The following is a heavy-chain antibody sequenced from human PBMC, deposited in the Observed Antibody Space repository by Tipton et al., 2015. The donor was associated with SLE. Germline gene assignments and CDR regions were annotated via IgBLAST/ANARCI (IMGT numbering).Heavy chain of an antibody. V-gene: IGHV3-30*02. CDR1: GFIFNHYG. Sequence: GSLRLSCATSGFIFNHYGMQWVRQAPGRGPEWVGFIRHDGSDEHYADSVEGRFTISRDNSKSTLYLQMDGLKVEDTAVYYCARTKRSGDYPYDAFDIWGQGTMVTVSS. J-gene: IGHJ3*02. CDR3: ARTKRSGDYPYDAFDI. D-gene: IGHD1-1*01. CDR2: IRHDGSDE.